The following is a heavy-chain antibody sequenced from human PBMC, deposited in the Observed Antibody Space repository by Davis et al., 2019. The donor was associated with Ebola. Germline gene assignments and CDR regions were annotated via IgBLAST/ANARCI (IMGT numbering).Heavy chain of an antibody. CDR1: GGSMSSGTYY. V-gene: IGHV4-39*07. D-gene: IGHD6-6*01. CDR3: ARLSGLFSSSSGALYFDL. J-gene: IGHJ2*01. Sequence: SETLSLTCSVSGGSMSSGTYYWGWVRQPPGKGLEWIGSIYYNGRPYYSSSLEGRVTILLDTSKNQFSLKLRSVTAADTAVYFCARLSGLFSSSSGALYFDLWGRGTLVSVSS. CDR2: IYYNGRP.